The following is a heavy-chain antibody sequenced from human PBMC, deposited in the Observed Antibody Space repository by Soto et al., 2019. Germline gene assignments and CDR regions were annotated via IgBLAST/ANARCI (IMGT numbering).Heavy chain of an antibody. CDR2: IYYSGST. CDR3: ARGLEDDYYYYYGMAV. Sequence: PSETLSLTCTVSGGSISSYYWSWIRQPPGKGLEWIGYIYYSGSTNYNPSLKSRVTISVDTSKNQFSLKLSSVTAADTAVYYCARGLEDDYYYYYGMAVWGQGTTVTVSS. J-gene: IGHJ6*02. CDR1: GGSISSYY. D-gene: IGHD3-3*01. V-gene: IGHV4-59*01.